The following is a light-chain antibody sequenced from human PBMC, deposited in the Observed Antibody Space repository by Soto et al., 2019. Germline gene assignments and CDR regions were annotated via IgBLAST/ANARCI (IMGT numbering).Light chain of an antibody. CDR2: GAS. CDR3: QQYNNWPRT. V-gene: IGKV3-15*01. Sequence: EIVMTQSPDTLSVSPGERATLSCRASQSVSSNLAWYQQKPGQAPRLLIYGASTRATGIPARFSGSRSGTEFTLAISSLQSEDFAVYYYQQYNNWPRTFGQGTKVEI. J-gene: IGKJ1*01. CDR1: QSVSSN.